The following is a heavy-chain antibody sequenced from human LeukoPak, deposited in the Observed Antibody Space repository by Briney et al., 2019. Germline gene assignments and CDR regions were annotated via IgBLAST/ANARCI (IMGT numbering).Heavy chain of an antibody. D-gene: IGHD2-21*01. Sequence: ASVKISCKASGYTFTSYGISWVRQAPGQGLEWMGWISAYNGNTNYAQKLQGRVTMTTDTSTSTAYMELRSLRSDDTAVYYCARGGPLLSVARGLRNAFDIWGQGTMVTVSS. J-gene: IGHJ3*02. CDR1: GYTFTSYG. CDR2: ISAYNGNT. CDR3: ARGGPLLSVARGLRNAFDI. V-gene: IGHV1-18*01.